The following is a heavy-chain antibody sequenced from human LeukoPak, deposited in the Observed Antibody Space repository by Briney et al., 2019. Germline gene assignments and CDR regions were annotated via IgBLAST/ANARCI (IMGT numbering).Heavy chain of an antibody. V-gene: IGHV3-33*08. J-gene: IGHJ4*02. CDR2: IWPDGSNK. D-gene: IGHD1-26*01. CDR3: ARASGSFDY. Sequence: GGSLRLSCAASGFTFSSYGMHWVRQAPGKGLEWVAVIWPDGSNKYYAGSVKGRFTISRDDSKNTLYLQMNSLRAEDSAVYYCARASGSFDYWGQGTLVTVSS. CDR1: GFTFSSYG.